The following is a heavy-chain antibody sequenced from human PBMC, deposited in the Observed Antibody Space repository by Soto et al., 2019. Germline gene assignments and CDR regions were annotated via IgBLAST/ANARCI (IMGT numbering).Heavy chain of an antibody. CDR3: ARDRHTAMAPPYAFDI. D-gene: IGHD5-18*01. CDR2: IIPIFGTA. CDR1: GGTFSSYA. V-gene: IGHV1-69*13. J-gene: IGHJ3*02. Sequence: SVKVSCKASGGTFSSYAISWVRQAPGQGLEWMGGIIPIFGTANYAQKFQGRVTTTADESTSTAYMELSSLRSEDTAVYYCARDRHTAMAPPYAFDIWGQGTMVTVSS.